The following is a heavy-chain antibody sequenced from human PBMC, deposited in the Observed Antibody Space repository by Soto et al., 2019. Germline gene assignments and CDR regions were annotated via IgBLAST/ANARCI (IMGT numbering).Heavy chain of an antibody. D-gene: IGHD6-19*01. CDR1: GFTFSTDT. Sequence: EVQLVESGGGLVQPGGSLRLSCVASGFTFSTDTMNWVRQAPGKGLEWVAHISTSGATRYYADSVKGRFTISGDNAKTSLYLQMDSLRNAYTAVYYCARFFVSGFDYWGHGTLVTVSS. CDR3: ARFFVSGFDY. CDR2: ISTSGATR. V-gene: IGHV3-48*02. J-gene: IGHJ4*01.